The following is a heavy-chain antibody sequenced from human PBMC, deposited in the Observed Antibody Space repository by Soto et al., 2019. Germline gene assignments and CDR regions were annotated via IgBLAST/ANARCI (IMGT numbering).Heavy chain of an antibody. V-gene: IGHV1-69*08. CDR2: VIPLLDAS. D-gene: IGHD2-15*01. Sequence: QVQLVQSGAEVKKPGSSVRISCAASGATFNDYTFTWVRRAPGQALEWMGRVIPLLDASNYAEKFQDTVTTTADRSTSTVYMELSGLKSEDSAIYYCASGKSQMTQDRMGFYYYMDVWGKGTTVTVSS. CDR3: ASGKSQMTQDRMGFYYYMDV. CDR1: GATFNDYT. J-gene: IGHJ6*03.